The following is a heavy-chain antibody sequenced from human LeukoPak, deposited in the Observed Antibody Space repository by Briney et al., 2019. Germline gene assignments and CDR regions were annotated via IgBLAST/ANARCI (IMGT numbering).Heavy chain of an antibody. CDR1: GFTFSSYG. V-gene: IGHV3-30*03. Sequence: GGSLRLSCAASGFTFSSYGMHWVRQAPGKGLEWVAVISYDGSNKYYADSVKGRFTISRDNSKNTLYLQMNSLRAEDTAVYYCAGDQLRYFDWLPYHWGQGTLVTVSS. CDR3: AGDQLRYFDWLPYH. D-gene: IGHD3-9*01. CDR2: ISYDGSNK. J-gene: IGHJ5*02.